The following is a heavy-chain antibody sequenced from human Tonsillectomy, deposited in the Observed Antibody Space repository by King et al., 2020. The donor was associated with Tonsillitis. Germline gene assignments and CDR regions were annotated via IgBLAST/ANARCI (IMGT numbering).Heavy chain of an antibody. D-gene: IGHD2-8*01. Sequence: VQLVESGGGVVQPGRSLRLSCAASGFTFSSYGMHWVRQAPGKGLEWVAVISYDGSNKYYADSVKGRFTISRDNSKNTLYLQMNSLRAEDTAVYYSCTNSPYYYYGMDVWGQGTTVTVSS. CDR2: ISYDGSNK. CDR1: GFTFSSYG. V-gene: IGHV3-30*03. J-gene: IGHJ6*02. CDR3: CTNSPYYYYGMDV.